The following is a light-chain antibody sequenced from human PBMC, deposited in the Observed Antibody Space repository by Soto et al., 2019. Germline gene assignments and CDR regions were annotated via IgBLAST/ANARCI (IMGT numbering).Light chain of an antibody. J-gene: IGLJ3*02. CDR3: QSYDISLGGHWV. CDR1: SSNIGANYD. V-gene: IGLV1-40*01. CDR2: VNT. Sequence: QSALTQPPSVSGAPGQRVTISCTGSSSNIGANYDVHWYQQLPGTAPKLLISVNTSRPSGVPDRFSGSKSGTSASLAITGLQADDEGDYFCQSYDISLGGHWVFCGGTKLTVL.